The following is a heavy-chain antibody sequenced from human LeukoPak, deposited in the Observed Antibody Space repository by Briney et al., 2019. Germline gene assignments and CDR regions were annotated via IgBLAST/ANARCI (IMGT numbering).Heavy chain of an antibody. Sequence: SETLSLTCTVSGGSLRSGSYYWSWVRQPAGKGLEWLGRIYTSGSTNYNPSLKSRVTISVDTSKNQFSLKLSSVTAADTAVYYCARDLDCSSTSCYNYYYYYMDVWGKGTTVTVSS. D-gene: IGHD2-2*01. CDR3: ARDLDCSSTSCYNYYYYYMDV. CDR1: GGSLRSGSYY. J-gene: IGHJ6*03. V-gene: IGHV4-61*02. CDR2: IYTSGST.